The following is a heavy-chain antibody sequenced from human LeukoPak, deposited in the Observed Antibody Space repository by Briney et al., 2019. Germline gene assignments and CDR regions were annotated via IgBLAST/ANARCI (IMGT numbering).Heavy chain of an antibody. CDR2: ISSSSSYI. V-gene: IGHV3-21*01. J-gene: IGHJ4*02. CDR3: TRDLRNKGYSYGYD. CDR1: GFTFSSYS. Sequence: GGSLRLSCAASGFTFSSYSMNWVRQAPGKGLEWVSSISSSSSYIYYADSVKGRFTISRDNAKNSLYLQMNSLRAEDTAVYYCTRDLRNKGYSYGYDWGQGTLVTVSS. D-gene: IGHD5-18*01.